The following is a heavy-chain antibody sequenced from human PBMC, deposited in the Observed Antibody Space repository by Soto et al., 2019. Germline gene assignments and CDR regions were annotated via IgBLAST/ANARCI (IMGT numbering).Heavy chain of an antibody. CDR1: GYTFSGFY. CDR3: ASAAVTGTAGLDF. V-gene: IGHV1-2*02. Sequence: RASVKVSCKASGYTFSGFYMHWVRQAPGQGLEWMGWINPNSGGTKSAEKFQGRVTMTRDTSISTAYMELSRLTSDDTAVYYCASAAVTGTAGLDFWGQGTLVTVSS. D-gene: IGHD6-19*01. CDR2: INPNSGGT. J-gene: IGHJ4*02.